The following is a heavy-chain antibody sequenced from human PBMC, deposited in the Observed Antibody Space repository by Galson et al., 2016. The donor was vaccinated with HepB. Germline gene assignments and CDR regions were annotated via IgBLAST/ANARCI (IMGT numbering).Heavy chain of an antibody. D-gene: IGHD4-17*01. CDR1: GDTFTSYG. CDR2: ISAYNGET. V-gene: IGHV1-18*01. CDR3: ARDQVVGGDYLYFHH. Sequence: QSGAEVKKPGASVKVSCKASGDTFTSYGLSWVRQAPGQGLEWMGWISAYNGETNYAQTFQGRVTVTTDTSTSTAYMELRSLRSDDTAVYYCARDQVVGGDYLYFHHWGQGTLVTVSS. J-gene: IGHJ1*01.